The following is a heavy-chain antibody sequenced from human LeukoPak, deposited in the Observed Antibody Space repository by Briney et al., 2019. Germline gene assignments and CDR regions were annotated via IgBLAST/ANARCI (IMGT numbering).Heavy chain of an antibody. CDR2: IIPIFGTA. V-gene: IGHV1-69*01. CDR3: ARGSPYYYDSSGYLDY. CDR1: GGTFSSYA. Sequence: SVKVSCKASGGTFSSYAISWVRQAPGQGLEWMGGIIPIFGTANYAQKFQGRVTITADESTSTAYMELSSLRSEDTAVYYCARGSPYYYDSSGYLDYWGQGTLVTVSS. J-gene: IGHJ4*02. D-gene: IGHD3-22*01.